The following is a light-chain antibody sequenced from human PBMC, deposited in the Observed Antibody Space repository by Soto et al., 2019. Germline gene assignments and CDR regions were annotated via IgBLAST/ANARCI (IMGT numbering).Light chain of an antibody. Sequence: EIVMTQSPATLSVSPGERATLSCRASQRVSTNLAWYQQKPGQAPRLLIYAASDRATGIPGRFSGSGSGTDFTLIISSLEPEDFAVYYCQQYGGSPRTFGQGTKVDIK. CDR2: AAS. CDR3: QQYGGSPRT. V-gene: IGKV3D-15*01. CDR1: QRVSTN. J-gene: IGKJ1*01.